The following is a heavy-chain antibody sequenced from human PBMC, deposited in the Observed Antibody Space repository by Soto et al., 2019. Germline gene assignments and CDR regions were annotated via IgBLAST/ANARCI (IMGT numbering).Heavy chain of an antibody. CDR1: GFTFDDYA. D-gene: IGHD3-9*01. J-gene: IGHJ2*01. V-gene: IGHV3-9*01. CDR3: AKDGRSLRYFDSGYFDL. Sequence: EVQLVEPGGGLVQPGRSLRLSCVASGFTFDDYAMHWVRQAPGKGLEWVSGIVWNSATIGYADSVKGRFTISRDNAKNALYLQMNSLSAEDTALYYCAKDGRSLRYFDSGYFDLWGRGTLVTVSS. CDR2: IVWNSATI.